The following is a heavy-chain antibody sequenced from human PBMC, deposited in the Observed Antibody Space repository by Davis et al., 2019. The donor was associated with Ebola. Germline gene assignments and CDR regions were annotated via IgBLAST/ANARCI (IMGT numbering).Heavy chain of an antibody. CDR3: ARHPALYY. Sequence: SETLSLTCTVSGGSISSSNWWSWVRQPPGKGLEWIGSISYSGNTYYNPSLKSRVTLSVDKSKNQFSLKVSSVTDADTAVYFCARHPALYYWGQGTLVTVSS. V-gene: IGHV4-39*01. D-gene: IGHD2-15*01. CDR2: ISYSGNT. J-gene: IGHJ4*02. CDR1: GGSISSSNW.